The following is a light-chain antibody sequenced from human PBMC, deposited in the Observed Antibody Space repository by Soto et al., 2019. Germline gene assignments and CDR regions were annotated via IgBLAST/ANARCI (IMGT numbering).Light chain of an antibody. Sequence: EIVMTQSPSTLSVSPGDRATLSCRASQSVSSNLAWYQQKPGQAPRLLIYGASTRANGIPARFSGSGSGTEFTLTISSLQPEDFAVYYCQQYNNGSPYTFGHGTKLEIK. J-gene: IGKJ2*01. CDR1: QSVSSN. CDR3: QQYNNGSPYT. CDR2: GAS. V-gene: IGKV3-15*01.